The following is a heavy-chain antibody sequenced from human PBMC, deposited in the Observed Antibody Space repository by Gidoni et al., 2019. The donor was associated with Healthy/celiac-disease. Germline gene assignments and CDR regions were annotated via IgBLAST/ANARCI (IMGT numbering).Heavy chain of an antibody. CDR2: IYSSGST. V-gene: IGHV4-39*07. CDR3: ARESGGASAFFDY. J-gene: IGHJ4*02. CDR1: GDSITTRTNF. Sequence: LQESGPGLVKPSETLSLTCTVSGDSITTRTNFWGWIRQPPGKGLEWIGSIYSSGSTYYNPSLKSRVTISIDTSNNQFSLRLTSVNAADTAVYYWARESGGASAFFDYWGRGTLVTVSS. D-gene: IGHD5-12*01.